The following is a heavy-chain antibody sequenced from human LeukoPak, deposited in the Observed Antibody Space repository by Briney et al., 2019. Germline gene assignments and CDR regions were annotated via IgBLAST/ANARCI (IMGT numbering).Heavy chain of an antibody. CDR2: IYTSGST. V-gene: IGHV4-61*09. Sequence: PSETLSLTCTVSGGSISSGSYYWSWIRQPAGKGLEWIGHIYTSGSTNYNPSLKSRVTISVDTSKNQFSLKLSSVTAADTAVYYCARDGSGWSDFDSWGQGTLVTVSS. CDR3: ARDGSGWSDFDS. CDR1: GGSISSGSYY. J-gene: IGHJ4*02. D-gene: IGHD6-19*01.